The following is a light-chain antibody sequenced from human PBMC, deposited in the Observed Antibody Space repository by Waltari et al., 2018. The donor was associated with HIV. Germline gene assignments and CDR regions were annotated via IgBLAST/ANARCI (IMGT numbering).Light chain of an antibody. CDR2: EVN. J-gene: IGLJ2*01. CDR1: SSDVGRYEY. Sequence: QSALTQPPSASGSPGQSVTISCTGTSSDVGRYEYVSWYQQHPGKAPKLLIYEVNKRPSGVPDRFSGSKSGNPASLTVSGLQAEDEAEYSCTAYAGINPVAFGGGTKLTVL. V-gene: IGLV2-8*01. CDR3: TAYAGINPVA.